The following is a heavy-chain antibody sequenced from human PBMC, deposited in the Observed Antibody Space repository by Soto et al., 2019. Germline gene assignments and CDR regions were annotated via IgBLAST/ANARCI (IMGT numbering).Heavy chain of an antibody. J-gene: IGHJ4*02. D-gene: IGHD6-13*01. CDR1: GYTFISYG. CDR3: ARESSSSSHDY. Sequence: QVQLVQSGAEVKKPGASVKVSCKASGYTFISYGISWVRQAPGQGLEWMGWISAYNGNTNYAQKLQGRVTLTTDTSTSTVYMSLRSLSSADTARYSCARESSSSSHDYWGQGTLVTVSS. V-gene: IGHV1-18*01. CDR2: ISAYNGNT.